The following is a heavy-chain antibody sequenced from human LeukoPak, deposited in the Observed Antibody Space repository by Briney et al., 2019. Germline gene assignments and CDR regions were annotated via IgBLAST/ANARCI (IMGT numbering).Heavy chain of an antibody. CDR3: ATNDYGGNLYYFDY. CDR2: IYPGDSDT. D-gene: IGHD4-23*01. J-gene: IGHJ4*02. V-gene: IGHV5-51*01. CDR1: GYSFPMYW. Sequence: GESLKISCKGSGYSFPMYWIGWVRQMPGKGLEWMGIIYPGDSDTKYSPSFQGQVTVSADKSISTAYLQWSSLKASVTAMYYCATNDYGGNLYYFDYWGQGTLVTVSS.